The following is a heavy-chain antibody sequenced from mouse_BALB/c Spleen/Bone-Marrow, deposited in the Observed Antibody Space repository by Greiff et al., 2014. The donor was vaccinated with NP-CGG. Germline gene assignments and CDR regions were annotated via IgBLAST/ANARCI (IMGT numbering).Heavy chain of an antibody. CDR3: AREGTYDGCYGHFDY. CDR1: GYSFTSYT. J-gene: IGHJ2*01. CDR2: IVPSTAYS. D-gene: IGHD2-3*01. Sequence: QVQLQQPGAGLARPGASVRMSCKASGYSFTSYTIHWLKQRPGQGLEWIAYIVPSTAYSNYNQKFKDRATLTADKSSSTASMQLSSLTSGDSAVYYCAREGTYDGCYGHFDYWGPGTTLTVSS. V-gene: IGHV1-4*01.